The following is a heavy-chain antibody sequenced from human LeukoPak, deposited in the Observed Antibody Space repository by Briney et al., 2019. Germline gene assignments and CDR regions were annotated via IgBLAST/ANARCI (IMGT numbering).Heavy chain of an antibody. Sequence: GGSLRLSCAASGFTFSRYNMNWVRQAPGKGLEWVSSISRTGNYIYYADSVRGRFTISRDDARNSVYLQMSSLRVEDTAVYYCAREGKLVWYFDLWGRGTPVTVSS. CDR2: ISRTGNYI. CDR3: AREGKLVWYFDL. J-gene: IGHJ2*01. V-gene: IGHV3-21*01. D-gene: IGHD3-10*01. CDR1: GFTFSRYN.